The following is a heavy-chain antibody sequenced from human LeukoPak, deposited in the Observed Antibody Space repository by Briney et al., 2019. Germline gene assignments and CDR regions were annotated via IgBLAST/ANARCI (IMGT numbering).Heavy chain of an antibody. CDR1: GFTFSSYA. Sequence: PGGSLRLSCAASGFTFSSYAMHWVRQAPGKGLEWVAVISYGGSNKYYADSMKGRSTINRDNFKKTLYMQMNSLRAEGTAVYYSAKEDRRDHYYDSSGPPDYGGQGTLITVSS. J-gene: IGHJ4*02. CDR3: AKEDRRDHYYDSSGPPDY. CDR2: ISYGGSNK. V-gene: IGHV3-30*04. D-gene: IGHD3-22*01.